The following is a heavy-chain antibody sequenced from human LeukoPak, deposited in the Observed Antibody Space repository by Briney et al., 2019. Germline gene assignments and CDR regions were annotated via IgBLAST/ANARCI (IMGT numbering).Heavy chain of an antibody. CDR1: GFSVSRNY. V-gene: IGHV3-66*01. D-gene: IGHD6-19*01. CDR3: ALDSSGWYYFDS. CDR2: IYSGGST. J-gene: IGHJ4*02. Sequence: GGSLRLSCAASGFSVSRNYMTWVRQAPGKRLEWVSVIYSGGSTYYADSVKGRFTISRDNSKNTVYLQMNSLRADDTAVYYCALDSSGWYYFDSWGQGALVTVSS.